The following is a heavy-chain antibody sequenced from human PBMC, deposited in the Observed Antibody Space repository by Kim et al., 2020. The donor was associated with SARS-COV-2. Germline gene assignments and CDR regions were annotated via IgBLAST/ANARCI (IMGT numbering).Heavy chain of an antibody. CDR1: GYSFINYY. CDR3: ARAVRPPDCMDV. CDR2: INPSGGST. V-gene: IGHV1-46*01. Sequence: ASVKVSCKASGYSFINYYIHWVRQAPGQGLEWMGLINPSGGSTNYAQIFRGRVTMTRDTSTSTVYMELSSLRFEDTAVYYCARAVRPPDCMDVWGQGTTVTVSS. J-gene: IGHJ6*02. D-gene: IGHD6-6*01.